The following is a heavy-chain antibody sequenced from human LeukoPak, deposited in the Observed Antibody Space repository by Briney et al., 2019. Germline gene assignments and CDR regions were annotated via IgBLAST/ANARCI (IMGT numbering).Heavy chain of an antibody. V-gene: IGHV3-11*04. CDR2: ISSSGSTI. CDR1: GFSFSDYY. J-gene: IGHJ6*03. CDR3: AGGVYYYYMDA. Sequence: GGSLRLSCAASGFSFSDYYMSWIRQAPGKGLEWVSYISSSGSTIYYADSVKGRFTISRDNAKNSLYLQMNSLRAEDTAVYYCAGGVYYYYMDAWGKGTTVTVSS. D-gene: IGHD2-8*02.